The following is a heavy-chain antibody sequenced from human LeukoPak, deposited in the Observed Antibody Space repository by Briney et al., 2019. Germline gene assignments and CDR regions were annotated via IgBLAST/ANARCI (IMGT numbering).Heavy chain of an antibody. CDR3: GRQAAPDY. CDR2: ISHISSNI. CDR1: GFTFSSYS. V-gene: IGHV3-21*01. Sequence: GGSLRLSCAASGFTFSSYSMNWVRQAPGQGLEWVSSISHISSNIYYANSVKGRFTISRDNAKNSLYLQMHSLRAEDTAVYYCGRQAAPDYWGQGTLVTVSS. J-gene: IGHJ4*02. D-gene: IGHD2-15*01.